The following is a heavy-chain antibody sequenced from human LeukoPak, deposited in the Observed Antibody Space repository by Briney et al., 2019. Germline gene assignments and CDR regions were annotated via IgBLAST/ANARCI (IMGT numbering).Heavy chain of an antibody. D-gene: IGHD2-15*01. CDR2: IWYDGSNK. CDR1: GFTFSSYG. V-gene: IGHV3-33*01. CDR3: ARDGVVAATFGAFDI. Sequence: PGGSPRLSCAASGFTFSSYGMHWVRQAPGKGLEWVAVIWYDGSNKYYADSVKGRFTISRDNSKNTLYLQMNSLRAEDTAVYYCARDGVVAATFGAFDIWGQGTMVTVSS. J-gene: IGHJ3*02.